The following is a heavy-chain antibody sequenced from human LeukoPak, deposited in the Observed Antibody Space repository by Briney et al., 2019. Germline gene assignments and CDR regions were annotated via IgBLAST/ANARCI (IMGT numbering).Heavy chain of an antibody. J-gene: IGHJ4*02. CDR1: GFTVSSNY. Sequence: SGGSLRLSCAASGFTVSSNYMSWVRQAPGKGLEGVSVIYSAGSTYYADSVRGRFTISRDNSKNTLYLQMNSLRAEDTAVYYCARDTQRGADYWGQGTLVTVSS. CDR3: ARDTQRGADY. D-gene: IGHD1-26*01. CDR2: IYSAGST. V-gene: IGHV3-66*01.